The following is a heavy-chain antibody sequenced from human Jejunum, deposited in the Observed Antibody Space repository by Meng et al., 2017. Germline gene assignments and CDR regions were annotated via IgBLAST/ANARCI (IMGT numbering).Heavy chain of an antibody. CDR2: INVDAGTI. Sequence: GGSLRLSCAASGFTFSSYWMHWVRQAPGKGLEWVSQINVDAGTITYADSVKGLFTISRDNAKNTLYLQMNSLRVEDTAVYFCARVQKGYCDYSGQGTLVTVSS. D-gene: IGHD4-11*01. CDR3: ARVQKGYCDY. V-gene: IGHV3-74*01. J-gene: IGHJ4*02. CDR1: GFTFSSYW.